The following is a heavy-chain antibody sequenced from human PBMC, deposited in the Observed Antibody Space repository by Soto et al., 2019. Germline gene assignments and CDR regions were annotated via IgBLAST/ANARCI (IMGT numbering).Heavy chain of an antibody. V-gene: IGHV3-23*01. Sequence: GGSLRLSCESSVFTFSSYAMTWVRQAPGKGLEWVSAISANTFSTYYVDSVKGRFTISRDNSKNSLYLQMNSLRAEDTAVYYCAKILSSNSYFPEYWGQGTQVTVSS. CDR3: AKILSSNSYFPEY. D-gene: IGHD2-2*01. CDR1: VFTFSSYA. CDR2: ISANTFST. J-gene: IGHJ4*02.